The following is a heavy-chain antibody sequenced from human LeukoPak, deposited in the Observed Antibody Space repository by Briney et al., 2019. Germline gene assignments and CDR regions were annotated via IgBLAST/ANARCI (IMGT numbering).Heavy chain of an antibody. CDR1: GYTFTGYY. J-gene: IGHJ4*02. V-gene: IGHV1-2*02. D-gene: IGHD1-26*01. Sequence: ASVKVSCKASGYTFTGYYMHWVRQAPGQGLEWMGWINPNSGGTNYAQKFQGRVTMTRDTSIGTAYMELSRLRSDDTAVYYCARDPGIVGAPRYFDYWGQGTLVTVSS. CDR3: ARDPGIVGAPRYFDY. CDR2: INPNSGGT.